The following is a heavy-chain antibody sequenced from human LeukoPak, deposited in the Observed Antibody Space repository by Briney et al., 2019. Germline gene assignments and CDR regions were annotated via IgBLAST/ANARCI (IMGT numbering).Heavy chain of an antibody. CDR1: GGSISSGSYY. J-gene: IGHJ4*02. CDR3: ARDSITIFGGTDY. D-gene: IGHD3-3*01. CDR2: IYTSGST. Sequence: PSETLSLTCTVSGGSISSGSYYWSWIRQPAGKGLEWIGRIYTSGSTNYNPSLKSRVTISVDTSKNQFSLKLSSVTAADTAVYYCARDSITIFGGTDYWGQGTLVTVSS. V-gene: IGHV4-61*02.